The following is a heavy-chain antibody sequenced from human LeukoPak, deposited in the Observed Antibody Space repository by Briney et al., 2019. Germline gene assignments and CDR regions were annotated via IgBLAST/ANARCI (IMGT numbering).Heavy chain of an antibody. CDR3: ARGPWVSYYYYYYMDV. V-gene: IGHV4-34*01. CDR1: GGSFSGYY. D-gene: IGHD7-27*01. J-gene: IGHJ6*03. CDR2: INHSGST. Sequence: PSETLSLTCAVYGGSFSGYYWSWIRQPPGKGLEWIGEINHSGSTNYNPSLKSRVTISVDTPKNQFSLKLSSVTAADTAVYYCARGPWVSYYYYYYMDVWGKGTTVTVSS.